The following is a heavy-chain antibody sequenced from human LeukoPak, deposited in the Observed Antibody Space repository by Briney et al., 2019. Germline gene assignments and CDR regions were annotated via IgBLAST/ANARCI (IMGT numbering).Heavy chain of an antibody. D-gene: IGHD1-26*01. CDR1: GDSVSNKNAA. CDR3: ASGWALS. CDR2: TYYRSEWHT. Sequence: SQTLSLTCAVSGDSVSNKNAAWNWIRQSPSRGLEWLGRTYYRSEWHTDYAFSVKGRITINADTSKNQFSLQLGYVTPEDTAVYYCASGWALSWGQGTLVTASS. V-gene: IGHV6-1*01. J-gene: IGHJ5*02.